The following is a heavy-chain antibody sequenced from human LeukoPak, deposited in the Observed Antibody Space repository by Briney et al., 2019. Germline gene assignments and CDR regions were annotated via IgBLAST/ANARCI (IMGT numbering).Heavy chain of an antibody. D-gene: IGHD3-10*01. CDR2: FDTEDGET. Sequence: ASVKVSCKVSGYTLTELSMHWVRQAHGTGLELMGGFDTEDGETIYAKKFQGRITMTEDTSTDTADMELSSLRSEDTAVYYCATDYLHFTMVRGVINYWGQGTLVTVSS. CDR1: GYTLTELS. CDR3: ATDYLHFTMVRGVINY. J-gene: IGHJ4*02. V-gene: IGHV1-24*01.